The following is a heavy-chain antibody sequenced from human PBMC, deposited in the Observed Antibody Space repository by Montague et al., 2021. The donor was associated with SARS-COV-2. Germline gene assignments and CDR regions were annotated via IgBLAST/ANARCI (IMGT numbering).Heavy chain of an antibody. D-gene: IGHD2-2*01. CDR1: GVSISSYY. CDR2: IYYSGST. V-gene: IGHV4-59*08. Sequence: SETLSLTCTVSGVSISSYYWTWIRQPPGKGLEWIGFIYYSGSTNYNPSLKSRVTISVDTSKNQFSLKLSSVTAADTAVYYCAKQARTRYCTSTTCFGAAFDIWGQGKMVTVSS. CDR3: AKQARTRYCTSTTCFGAAFDI. J-gene: IGHJ3*02.